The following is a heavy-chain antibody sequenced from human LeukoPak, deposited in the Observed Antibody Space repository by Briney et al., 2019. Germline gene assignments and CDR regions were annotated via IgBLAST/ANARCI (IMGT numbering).Heavy chain of an antibody. J-gene: IGHJ5*02. CDR3: ARGSTYYDFWSGYFWFDP. CDR1: GGSISSGSYY. Sequence: SEALSLTCIVSGGSISSGSYYWSWIRQPAGKGLEWIGRIYTSGSTNYNPSLKSRVTISVDTSKNQFSLKLSSVTAADTAVYYCARGSTYYDFWSGYFWFDPWGQGTLVTVSS. D-gene: IGHD3-3*01. CDR2: IYTSGST. V-gene: IGHV4-61*02.